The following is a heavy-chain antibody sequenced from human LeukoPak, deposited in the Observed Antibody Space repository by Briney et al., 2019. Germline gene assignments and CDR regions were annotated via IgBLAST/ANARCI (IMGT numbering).Heavy chain of an antibody. D-gene: IGHD5-24*01. V-gene: IGHV4-59*01. CDR3: ARNRHGYNFQYFHH. Sequence: SETLSLTCTVSGGSISGYYWSWIRQPPGKGLEWIGYIYYSGSTNYNSSLKSRVTISVDTSKNQFSLKLSSVTAADTAVYYCARNRHGYNFQYFHHWGQGTLVTVSS. CDR1: GGSISGYY. J-gene: IGHJ1*01. CDR2: IYYSGST.